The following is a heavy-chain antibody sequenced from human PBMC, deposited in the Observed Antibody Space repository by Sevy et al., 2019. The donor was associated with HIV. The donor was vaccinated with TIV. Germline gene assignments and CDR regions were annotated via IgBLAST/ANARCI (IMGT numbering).Heavy chain of an antibody. CDR1: GFTFSSYS. J-gene: IGHJ2*01. V-gene: IGHV3-48*01. Sequence: GGSLRLSCAASGFTFSSYSMNWVRQAPGKGLEWVSYISSSSSTIYYADSVKGRFTISRDNAKKSLYLQMNSLRAEDTAVYYCARDGLIVVVPAAIRGGWYFDLWGRGTLVTVSS. D-gene: IGHD2-2*02. CDR3: ARDGLIVVVPAAIRGGWYFDL. CDR2: ISSSSSTI.